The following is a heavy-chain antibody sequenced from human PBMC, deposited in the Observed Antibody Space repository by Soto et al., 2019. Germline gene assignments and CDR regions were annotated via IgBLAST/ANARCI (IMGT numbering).Heavy chain of an antibody. CDR1: GGSISSSSYY. CDR3: ARDFFDSSDYTTNWFDP. D-gene: IGHD3-22*01. CDR2: IYYTGNA. V-gene: IGHV4-39*01. J-gene: IGHJ5*02. Sequence: SETLSLTCTVSGGSISSSSYYWGWIRQPPGKGLEWIGSIYYTGNAYYNPSLKSRVTISVDTSKNQFSLKLTSVTAADAALYYCARDFFDSSDYTTNWFDPWGQGTLVTVSS.